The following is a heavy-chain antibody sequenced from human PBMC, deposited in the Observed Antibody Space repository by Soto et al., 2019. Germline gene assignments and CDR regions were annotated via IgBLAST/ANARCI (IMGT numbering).Heavy chain of an antibody. J-gene: IGHJ4*02. V-gene: IGHV4-34*01. CDR1: GGSFSGYY. CDR3: ARPLRYDSSGYRSGPFVF. D-gene: IGHD3-22*01. CDR2: INHSGST. Sequence: SETLSLTCAVYGGSFSGYYWSWIRQPPGKGLEWIGEINHSGSTNYNPSLKSRVTISVDTYKNQFYLKLSSVTAADTAVYYCARPLRYDSSGYRSGPFVFWGQGTLVTVS.